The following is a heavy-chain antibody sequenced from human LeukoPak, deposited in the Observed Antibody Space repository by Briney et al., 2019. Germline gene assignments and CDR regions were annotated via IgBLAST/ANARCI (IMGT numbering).Heavy chain of an antibody. J-gene: IGHJ4*02. V-gene: IGHV3-74*01. CDR3: ASATGVGAASF. D-gene: IGHD1-26*01. CDR1: GFTFSSYW. Sequence: PGGCLRLSCAASGFTFSSYWMYWVRQAPGKGPVWVSRLNSDGSSTNYADSVRGRFTISRDNARNTLYLQMNSLRAEDTGVYYCASATGVGAASFWGQGTLVTVSS. CDR2: LNSDGSST.